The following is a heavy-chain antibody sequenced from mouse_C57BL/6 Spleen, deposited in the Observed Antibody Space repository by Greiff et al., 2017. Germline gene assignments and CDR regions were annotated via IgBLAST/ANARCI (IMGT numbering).Heavy chain of an antibody. Sequence: VQLQQSGAELVRPGTSVKLSCKASGYTFTSYWMHWVKQRPGQGLEWIGVIDPSDSYTNYNQKFKGKATLTVDTSSSTAYMQLSSLTSEDSAVYYCASYYAMDYWGQGTSVTVSS. CDR2: IDPSDSYT. CDR3: ASYYAMDY. V-gene: IGHV1-59*01. J-gene: IGHJ4*01. CDR1: GYTFTSYW.